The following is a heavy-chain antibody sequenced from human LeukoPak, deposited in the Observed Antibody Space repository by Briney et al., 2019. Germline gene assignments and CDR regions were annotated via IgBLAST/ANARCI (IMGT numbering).Heavy chain of an antibody. V-gene: IGHV1-24*01. D-gene: IGHD2-2*01. Sequence: GASVKVSCKVSGYTLTELSMHWVRQAPGKGLEWMGGFGPEDGETIYAQKFQGRVTMTEDTSTDTAYMELSSLRSEDTAVYYCAREGCSSTSCYQSPHMMDVWGKGTTVTVSS. J-gene: IGHJ6*04. CDR2: FGPEDGET. CDR1: GYTLTELS. CDR3: AREGCSSTSCYQSPHMMDV.